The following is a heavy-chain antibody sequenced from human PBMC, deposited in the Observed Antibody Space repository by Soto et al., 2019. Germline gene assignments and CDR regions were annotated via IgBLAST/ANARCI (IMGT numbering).Heavy chain of an antibody. CDR3: AAELYSGGSCCSFDI. D-gene: IGHD2-15*01. CDR2: IIVGSGQT. J-gene: IGHJ3*02. CDR1: GFTFTNSA. V-gene: IGHV1-58*01. Sequence: ASVKVSCKPSGFTFTNSAVQWVRQARGQRLEWIGWIIVGSGQTKSTQNLQERITITRDLSTSTAYMELSSLRSEDTAMYYCAAELYSGGSCCSFDIWGQGTMVTVSS.